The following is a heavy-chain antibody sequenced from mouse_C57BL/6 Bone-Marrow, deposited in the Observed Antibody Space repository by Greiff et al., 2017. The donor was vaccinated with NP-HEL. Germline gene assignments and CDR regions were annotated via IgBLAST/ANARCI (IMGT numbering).Heavy chain of an antibody. V-gene: IGHV7-3*01. Sequence: EVMLVESGGGLVQPGGSLSLSCAASGFTFTDYYMSWVRQPPGKALEWVGFIRHKADGYTIKYSASVKGRFTISRDNSQSILYLQMNALRDEDSATYYCARSIYYDYADDPFYGMDYWGQGTSVTVSS. CDR2: IRHKADGYTI. J-gene: IGHJ4*01. CDR1: GFTFTDYY. CDR3: ARSIYYDYADDPFYGMDY. D-gene: IGHD2-4*01.